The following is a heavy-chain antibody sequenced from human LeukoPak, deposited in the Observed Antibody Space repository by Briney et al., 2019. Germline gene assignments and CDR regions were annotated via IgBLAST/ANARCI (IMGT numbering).Heavy chain of an antibody. Sequence: SETLSLTCTVSGGSISSHYWSWIRKPPGKGLEWIGYIYYSGSTNYNPSLKSRVTISVDTSKNQFSLKLNSVTAADTAVYYCARRAPYYFDSSGSHFDYWGQGTLVTVSS. V-gene: IGHV4-59*08. D-gene: IGHD3-22*01. CDR3: ARRAPYYFDSSGSHFDY. CDR2: IYYSGST. J-gene: IGHJ4*02. CDR1: GGSISSHY.